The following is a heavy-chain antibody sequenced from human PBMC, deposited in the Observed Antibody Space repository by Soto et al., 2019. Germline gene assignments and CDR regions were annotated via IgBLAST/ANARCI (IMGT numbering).Heavy chain of an antibody. Sequence: GGSLRVSCAAAGFPFSNAWMNWVRQDPGKGLEWVGRIKSKTDGGTTDYAAPVKGRFTISRDDSKNTLYLQMNSLKTEDTAVYYCTTAAAGFYYDILTGGMDVWGQGTTVTVSS. V-gene: IGHV3-15*07. CDR2: IKSKTDGGTT. J-gene: IGHJ6*02. CDR3: TTAAAGFYYDILTGGMDV. CDR1: GFPFSNAW. D-gene: IGHD3-9*01.